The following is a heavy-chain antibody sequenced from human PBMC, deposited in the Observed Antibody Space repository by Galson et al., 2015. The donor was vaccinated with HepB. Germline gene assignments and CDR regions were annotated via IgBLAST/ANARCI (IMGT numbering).Heavy chain of an antibody. Sequence: SVKVSCKASGFTFTSSAVQWVRQARGQRLEWIGWIVVGSGNTNYAQKFQERVTITRDMSTSTAYMELSSLRSEDTAVYYCAADGGTTGELDYWGQGTLVTVSS. V-gene: IGHV1-58*01. CDR1: GFTFTSSA. D-gene: IGHD4-17*01. J-gene: IGHJ4*02. CDR2: IVVGSGNT. CDR3: AADGGTTGELDY.